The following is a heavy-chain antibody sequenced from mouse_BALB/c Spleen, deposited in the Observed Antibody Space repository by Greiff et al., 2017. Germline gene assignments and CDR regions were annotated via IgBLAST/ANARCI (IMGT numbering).Heavy chain of an antibody. CDR2: ISSGGST. J-gene: IGHJ4*01. D-gene: IGHD2-14*01. CDR3: ARGRDRYDGMDY. V-gene: IGHV5-6-5*01. CDR1: GFTFSSYA. Sequence: EVQLVESGGGLVKPGGSLKLSCAASGFTFSSYAMSWVRQTPEKRLEWVASISSGGSTYYPDSVKGRFTISRDNARNILYLQMSSLRSEDTAMYYCARGRDRYDGMDYWGQGTSVTVSS.